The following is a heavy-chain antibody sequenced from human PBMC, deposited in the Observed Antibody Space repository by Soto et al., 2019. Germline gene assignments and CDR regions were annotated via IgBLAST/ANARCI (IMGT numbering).Heavy chain of an antibody. CDR2: IKSKTDGGTT. J-gene: IGHJ6*02. D-gene: IGHD3-10*01. CDR1: GFTFSNAW. CDR3: TTTINPSLWFGPAT. Sequence: GGSLRLSCAASGFTFSNAWMSWVRQAPGKGLGWVGRIKSKTDGGTTDYAAPVKGRFTISRDDSKNTLYLQMNSLKTEDTAVYYSTTTINPSLWFGPATWGQGTTVTVSS. V-gene: IGHV3-15*01.